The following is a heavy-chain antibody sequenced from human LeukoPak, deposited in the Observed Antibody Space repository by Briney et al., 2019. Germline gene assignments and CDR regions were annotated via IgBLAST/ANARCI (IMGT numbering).Heavy chain of an antibody. J-gene: IGHJ6*02. CDR1: RGSLIDYF. Sequence: SETLSLTCTVFRGSLIDYFWTWLRHSPGKGREWIGEINDYTGDTKYNRSLNSRVSISLEKSKDQLSLALRSVTAADTAVYYCARGRIAKIVVVHSFPYGMDVWHQGTTVTVSS. D-gene: IGHD3-22*01. V-gene: IGHV4-34*01. CDR2: INDYTGDT. CDR3: ARGRIAKIVVVHSFPYGMDV.